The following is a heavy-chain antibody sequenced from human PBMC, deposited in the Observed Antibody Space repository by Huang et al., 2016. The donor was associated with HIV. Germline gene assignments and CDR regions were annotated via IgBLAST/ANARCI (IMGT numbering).Heavy chain of an antibody. D-gene: IGHD3-22*01. J-gene: IGHJ4*02. CDR2: MKPKMGNT. CDR3: ARARGFLYDSTGYYSRYYFDS. V-gene: IGHV1-8*03. CDR1: GFNFNNYD. Sequence: QVQLVQSGAEVKKPGASVKVSCKASGFNFNNYDFNWVRQASGPGLEWMGWMKPKMGNTGYAQKFQGRVNSTRNTAITTAYMELGSLRSEDTAVYYCARARGFLYDSTGYYSRYYFDSWGQGTLVTISS.